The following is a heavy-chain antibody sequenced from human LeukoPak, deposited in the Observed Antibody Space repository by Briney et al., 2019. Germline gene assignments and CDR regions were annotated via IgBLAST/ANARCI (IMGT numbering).Heavy chain of an antibody. J-gene: IGHJ5*02. D-gene: IGHD3-10*01. Sequence: GGSLRLSCAASGFTFNDALMSWVRQTPGKGLEWVGRIQSKTDGGAPDYAAPVKGRFTFSRDDSTNTLYLQMNSLKTEDTALYYCTTDRGALTSWGQGTLVTVSS. CDR3: TTDRGALTS. CDR1: GFTFNDAL. CDR2: IQSKTDGGAP. V-gene: IGHV3-15*01.